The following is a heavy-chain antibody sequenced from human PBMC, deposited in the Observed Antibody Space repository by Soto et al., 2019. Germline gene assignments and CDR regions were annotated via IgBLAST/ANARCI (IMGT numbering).Heavy chain of an antibody. CDR3: ARGRTPYGGNSSDAFDI. J-gene: IGHJ3*02. CDR2: INPNSGGT. Sequence: RASVKVSCKASGYTFTGYYMHWVRQAPGQGLEWMGWINPNSGGTNYAQKFQGWVTMTRDTSISTAYMELSRLRSDDTAVYYCARGRTPYGGNSSDAFDIWGQGTMVTVSS. CDR1: GYTFTGYY. V-gene: IGHV1-2*04. D-gene: IGHD2-21*02.